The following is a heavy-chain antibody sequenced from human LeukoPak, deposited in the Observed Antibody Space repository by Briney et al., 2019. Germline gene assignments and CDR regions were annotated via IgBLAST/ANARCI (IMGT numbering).Heavy chain of an antibody. CDR1: GFTFSSYW. Sequence: GGSLRLSCAASGFTFSSYWMHWVRQAPGKGPLWVSHINGDGSTTNYADSVKGRFTISRDNAKNTLYLQMNSLRAEDAAVYYCAEAASVRGVSYWGQGTLVTVSS. CDR3: AEAASVRGVSY. D-gene: IGHD3-10*01. CDR2: INGDGSTT. J-gene: IGHJ4*02. V-gene: IGHV3-74*01.